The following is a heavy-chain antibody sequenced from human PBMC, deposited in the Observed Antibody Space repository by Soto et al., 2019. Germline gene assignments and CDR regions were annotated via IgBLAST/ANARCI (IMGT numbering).Heavy chain of an antibody. Sequence: QVQLVQSGAEVKKPGSSVKVSCKASGGTFSSYAISWVRQAPGQGLEWMGGIISIFGTANYAQKFQGRVTITADESTSTAYMELRGLRSEDTAVYYCARHVPAAGYYYGMDVWGQGTTVTVSS. CDR2: IISIFGTA. CDR3: ARHVPAAGYYYGMDV. D-gene: IGHD2-2*01. CDR1: GGTFSSYA. V-gene: IGHV1-69*12. J-gene: IGHJ6*02.